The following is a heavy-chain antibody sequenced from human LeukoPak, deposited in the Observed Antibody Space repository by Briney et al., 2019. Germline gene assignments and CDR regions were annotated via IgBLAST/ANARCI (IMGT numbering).Heavy chain of an antibody. J-gene: IGHJ6*03. CDR3: AKGSCGADVCFYFYYMHV. D-gene: IGHD2-21*02. CDR2: SRVDNGGA. Sequence: GGSLRLSCAASGFTFSTSDMTWVRQAPGQGLAWVASSRVDNGGAYYGDSVKGRFTISRDNSQNTLDLQMNGLRAEDTAIYYCAKGSCGADVCFYFYYMHVWGKGTTVTVSS. CDR1: GFTFSTSD. V-gene: IGHV3-23*01.